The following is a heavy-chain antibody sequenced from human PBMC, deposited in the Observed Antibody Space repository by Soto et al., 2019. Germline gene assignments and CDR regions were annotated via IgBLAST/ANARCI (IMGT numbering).Heavy chain of an antibody. CDR3: AGSSTSTYYYYYGMDV. J-gene: IGHJ6*02. D-gene: IGHD2-2*01. V-gene: IGHV5-51*01. Sequence: LGESLKISCKGSGYSFTSYWIGLVRQMPGKGLEWMGIIYPGDSDTRYSPSFQGQVTISADKSISTAYLQWSSLKASDTAMYYCAGSSTSTYYYYYGMDVWGQGTTVTVSS. CDR1: GYSFTSYW. CDR2: IYPGDSDT.